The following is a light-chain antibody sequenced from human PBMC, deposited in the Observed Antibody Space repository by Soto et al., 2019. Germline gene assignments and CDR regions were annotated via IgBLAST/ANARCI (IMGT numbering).Light chain of an antibody. CDR3: SSYAGINNLGV. CDR2: EVN. CDR1: SSDVGGYKY. Sequence: QSVLTQPPSASGSPGQSVTISCTGTSSDVGGYKYVSWYQQHPGKAPKLMISEVNKRPSGVPDRFSGSKSGNTASLTVSGLQAEDEADYYCSSYAGINNLGVFGTGTKVTVL. V-gene: IGLV2-8*01. J-gene: IGLJ1*01.